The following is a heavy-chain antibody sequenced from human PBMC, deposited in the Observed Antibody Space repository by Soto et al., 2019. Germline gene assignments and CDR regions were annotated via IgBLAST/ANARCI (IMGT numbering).Heavy chain of an antibody. D-gene: IGHD4-17*01. CDR2: ISYDGSNK. Sequence: GSLRLSCAASGFTFSSYGMHWVLQAPGKGLEWVAVISYDGSNKYYADSVKGRFTISRDNSKNTLYLQMNSLRAEDTAVYYCAKESGDYPYSYYGMDVWGQGTTVTASS. J-gene: IGHJ6*02. V-gene: IGHV3-30*18. CDR3: AKESGDYPYSYYGMDV. CDR1: GFTFSSYG.